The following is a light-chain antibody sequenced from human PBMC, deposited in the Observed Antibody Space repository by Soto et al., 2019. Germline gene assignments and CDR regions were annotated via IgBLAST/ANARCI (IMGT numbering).Light chain of an antibody. V-gene: IGLV2-14*01. J-gene: IGLJ1*01. CDR1: SSDVGDNNY. CDR2: DVT. Sequence: QSALTQPASVSGSPGQSITISCTGTSSDVGDNNYVSWYQQHPGKAPKLMIYDVTHRPSGISNRFSGSKSGNTASLTISGLQDEDEAAYYCSSSTSSSTIYVFGTGTKLTVL. CDR3: SSSTSSSTIYV.